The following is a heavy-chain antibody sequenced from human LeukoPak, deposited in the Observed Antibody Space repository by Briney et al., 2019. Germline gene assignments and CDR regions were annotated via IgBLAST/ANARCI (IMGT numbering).Heavy chain of an antibody. CDR1: GYTFTGYD. Sequence: ASVKVSCKASGYTFTGYDINWVRQATGQGLEWMGWMNPNSGNTGYAQKFQGRVTMTRNTSISTAYMELSSLRSEDTAVYYCARDARHRYCSSTTCYRGWLDPWGQGTLVTVSS. CDR3: ARDARHRYCSSTTCYRGWLDP. J-gene: IGHJ5*02. CDR2: MNPNSGNT. V-gene: IGHV1-8*02. D-gene: IGHD2-2*01.